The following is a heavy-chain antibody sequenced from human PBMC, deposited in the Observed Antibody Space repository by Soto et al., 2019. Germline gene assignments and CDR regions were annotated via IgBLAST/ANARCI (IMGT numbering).Heavy chain of an antibody. Sequence: PGGSLRLSCAASGFTFSSYAMSWVRQAPGKGLEWVSAISGSGGSTYYADSVKGRFTISRDNSKNTLYLQMNSLRAEDTAVYYCAKDQQPYDSSPPVFDYWGQGTLVTVSS. CDR1: GFTFSSYA. J-gene: IGHJ4*02. CDR3: AKDQQPYDSSPPVFDY. CDR2: ISGSGGST. D-gene: IGHD3-22*01. V-gene: IGHV3-23*01.